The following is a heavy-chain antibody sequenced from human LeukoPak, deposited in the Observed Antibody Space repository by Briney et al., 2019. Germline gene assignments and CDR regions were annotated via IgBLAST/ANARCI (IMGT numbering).Heavy chain of an antibody. Sequence: SETLSLTCTVSSGFISGHYWSWIRQPPGKGLEWIGYIYYTGATHYSPSLESRATVSVDPSQKQLSLSLTSVTAADTAVYYCARGRLSGSSHFDHWGQGTLVIVSP. V-gene: IGHV4-59*11. D-gene: IGHD6-13*01. CDR3: ARGRLSGSSHFDH. CDR2: IYYTGAT. J-gene: IGHJ4*02. CDR1: SGFISGHY.